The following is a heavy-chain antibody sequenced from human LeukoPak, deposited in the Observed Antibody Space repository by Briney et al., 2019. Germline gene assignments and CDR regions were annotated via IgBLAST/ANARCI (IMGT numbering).Heavy chain of an antibody. CDR2: IYHSGST. D-gene: IGHD3-10*01. Sequence: PSQTLSLTCAVSGGSISSGGYSWSWFRQPPGKGLEWIVYIYHSGSTYYNPSLKSRVTISVDRSKNQFSLKLSSVTAADTAVYYCARGSTMVRGVIDYWGQGTLVTVSS. J-gene: IGHJ4*02. CDR1: GGSISSGGYS. V-gene: IGHV4-30-2*01. CDR3: ARGSTMVRGVIDY.